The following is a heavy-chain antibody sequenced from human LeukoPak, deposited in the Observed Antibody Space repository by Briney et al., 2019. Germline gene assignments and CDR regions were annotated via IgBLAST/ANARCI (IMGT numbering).Heavy chain of an antibody. V-gene: IGHV1-8*03. CDR1: AYTSTSYD. CDR2: MNPNSCNT. J-gene: IGHJ6*03. Sequence: SVKVSCKASAYTSTSYDTNWVRHATRQGIEWMGWMNPNSCNTGYAQKIQARVTINRNTSISTAYMELRRLRSEDTAVYYCARTESSGWYGGYYYYYMDVWGKGTTVTVSS. D-gene: IGHD6-19*01. CDR3: ARTESSGWYGGYYYYYMDV.